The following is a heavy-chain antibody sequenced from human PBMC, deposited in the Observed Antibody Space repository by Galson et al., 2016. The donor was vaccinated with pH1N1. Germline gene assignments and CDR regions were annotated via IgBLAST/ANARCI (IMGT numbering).Heavy chain of an antibody. CDR1: GGTFSNSA. CDR3: ATAGPLVREILYYSYAMDV. J-gene: IGHJ6*02. V-gene: IGHV1-69*06. D-gene: IGHD3-10*01. CDR2: ISPIFGSI. Sequence: SVKVSCKASGGTFSNSAISWVRQAPGQGLEWMGGISPIFGSINYAQRFQGRVTVSADIFTKTAYMELSSLTHEDTAIYYCATAGPLVREILYYSYAMDVWGQGTTVTVSS.